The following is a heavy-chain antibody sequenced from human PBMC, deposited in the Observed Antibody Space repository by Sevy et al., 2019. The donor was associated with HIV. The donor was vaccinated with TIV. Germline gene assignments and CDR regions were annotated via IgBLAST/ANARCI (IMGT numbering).Heavy chain of an antibody. Sequence: SETLSLTCAVSGYVISSDYYWARIRQPPGKGLESIGSAYHSGRAYSPSLKSRATISLDPSKNQISLKLSSVTAADTAVYYCARFNWAFDYWGQGTLVTVSS. CDR2: AYHSGRA. J-gene: IGHJ4*02. CDR1: GYVISSDYY. CDR3: ARFNWAFDY. D-gene: IGHD7-27*01. V-gene: IGHV4-38-2*01.